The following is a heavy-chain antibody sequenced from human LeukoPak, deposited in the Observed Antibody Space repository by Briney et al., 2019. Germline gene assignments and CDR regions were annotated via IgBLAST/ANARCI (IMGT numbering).Heavy chain of an antibody. Sequence: GGSLRLSCAASGFTVSSNYMSWVRQAPGKGLEWVSVIYSGGSTYYADSVKGRFTISRDNSKNTLYLQMNSLRAEDTAVYYCARDRYGDGFAHFDYWGQGALVTVSS. CDR2: IYSGGST. CDR3: ARDRYGDGFAHFDY. J-gene: IGHJ4*02. D-gene: IGHD5-24*01. CDR1: GFTVSSNY. V-gene: IGHV3-66*01.